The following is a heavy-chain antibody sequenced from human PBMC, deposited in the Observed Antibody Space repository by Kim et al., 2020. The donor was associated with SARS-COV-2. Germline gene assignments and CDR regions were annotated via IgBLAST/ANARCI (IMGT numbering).Heavy chain of an antibody. D-gene: IGHD3-10*02. CDR3: AALDTAHVPGGI. Sequence: YYVDSVKCRFTMSRDNAKNSLYLQMSSLRTEDTAIYDCAALDTAHVPGGIWGQGTLVSVSS. V-gene: IGHV3-7*01. J-gene: IGHJ4*02.